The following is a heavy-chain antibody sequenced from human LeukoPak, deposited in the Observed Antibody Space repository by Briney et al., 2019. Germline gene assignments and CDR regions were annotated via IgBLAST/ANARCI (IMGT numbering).Heavy chain of an antibody. Sequence: GGSLRLSCAASGFTFSDYYMSWIRQAPGKGLEWVSYISSSGNIIYYADSVKGRFTISRDNAKNSLYLQMNSLGAEDTAVYYCARRRYNWNAIDYWGQGTLVTVSS. CDR2: ISSSGNII. CDR3: ARRRYNWNAIDY. J-gene: IGHJ4*02. V-gene: IGHV3-11*01. D-gene: IGHD1-20*01. CDR1: GFTFSDYY.